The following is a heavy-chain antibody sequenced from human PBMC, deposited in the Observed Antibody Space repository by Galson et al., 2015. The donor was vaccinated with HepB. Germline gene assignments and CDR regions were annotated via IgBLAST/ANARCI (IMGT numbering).Heavy chain of an antibody. Sequence: SVRLSCAASGCTFDDYAMHWVRQAPGQGLEWVSGISWDIGSIDYADSVKGRFTISRDNAKNSLFLQMNSLRAEDTALYYCAKGGSGHYYVAFDYWGQGTLVTVSS. CDR3: AKGGSGHYYVAFDY. J-gene: IGHJ4*02. CDR1: GCTFDDYA. D-gene: IGHD3-22*01. V-gene: IGHV3-9*01. CDR2: ISWDIGSI.